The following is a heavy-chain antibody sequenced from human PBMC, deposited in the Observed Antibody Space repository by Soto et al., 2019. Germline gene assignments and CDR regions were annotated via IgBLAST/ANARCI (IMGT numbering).Heavy chain of an antibody. J-gene: IGHJ4*02. CDR3: APYGSGIYYISRDQY. D-gene: IGHD3-10*01. CDR1: GGSLSGYC. V-gene: IGHV4-34*01. Sequence: QVQLQQWGAGLLKPSETLSLTCAVYGGSLSGYCWSWIRQSPVKGLEWIGEIHHNGHTNYNPSLMSRVPFSVDKSMTQFSLRLSSTTAADTATYYCAPYGSGIYYISRDQYWGQGTLVTVSS. CDR2: IHHNGHT.